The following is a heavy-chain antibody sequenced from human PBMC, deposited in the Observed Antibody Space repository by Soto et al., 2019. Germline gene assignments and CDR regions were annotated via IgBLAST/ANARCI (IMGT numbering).Heavy chain of an antibody. Sequence: SVKVSCKASGGTFSSYTISWVRQAPGQGLEWMGRIIPILGIANYAQKFQGRVTITADKSTSTAYMELSSLRSEDTAVYYCARKGPYSRGSYFDYWGQGTLVTVSS. CDR2: IIPILGIA. CDR3: ARKGPYSRGSYFDY. V-gene: IGHV1-69*02. CDR1: GGTFSSYT. D-gene: IGHD6-19*01. J-gene: IGHJ4*02.